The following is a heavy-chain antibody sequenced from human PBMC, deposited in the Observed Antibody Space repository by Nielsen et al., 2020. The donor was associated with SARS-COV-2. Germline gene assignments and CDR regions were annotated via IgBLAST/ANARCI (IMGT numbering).Heavy chain of an antibody. CDR2: INPSGGST. D-gene: IGHD3-16*01. V-gene: IGHV1-46*01. CDR3: ARFSDYESLQYGLDV. Sequence: ASVKVSCKASGYTFTSYYMHWVRQAPGQGLEWMGIINPSGGSTSYAQKFQGRVTMTTDTSTNTAYMELRSLRSDDTAVYFCARFSDYESLQYGLDVWGQGTTVTVSS. CDR1: GYTFTSYY. J-gene: IGHJ6*02.